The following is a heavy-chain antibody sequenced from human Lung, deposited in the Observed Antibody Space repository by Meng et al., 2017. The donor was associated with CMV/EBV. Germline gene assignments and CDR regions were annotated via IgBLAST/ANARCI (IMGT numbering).Heavy chain of an antibody. J-gene: IGHJ1*01. D-gene: IGHD6-13*01. Sequence: GESLKISCAASGFTFSSHGMHWVRQTPGKGLEWMAFVRFDGNNKYHADSVRGRFTISRDNSKNTLYLQMNSLRAEDTAVYYCANDPTPYSRAPEYSQHWGQGTLVTVSS. CDR1: GFTFSSHG. CDR2: VRFDGNNK. V-gene: IGHV3-30*02. CDR3: ANDPTPYSRAPEYSQH.